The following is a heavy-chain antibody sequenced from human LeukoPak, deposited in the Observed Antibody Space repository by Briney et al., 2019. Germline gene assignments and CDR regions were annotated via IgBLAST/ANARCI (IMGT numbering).Heavy chain of an antibody. V-gene: IGHV1-2*02. CDR1: GYTFTGYY. CDR2: INPNSGGT. Sequence: ASVRVSCKASGYTFTGYYMHWVRQAPGQGLEWMGWINPNSGGTNYAQKFQGRVTMTRDTSISTAYMELSRLRSDDTAVYYCARVDDYGGNSVPFDYWGQGTLVTVSS. D-gene: IGHD4-23*01. J-gene: IGHJ4*02. CDR3: ARVDDYGGNSVPFDY.